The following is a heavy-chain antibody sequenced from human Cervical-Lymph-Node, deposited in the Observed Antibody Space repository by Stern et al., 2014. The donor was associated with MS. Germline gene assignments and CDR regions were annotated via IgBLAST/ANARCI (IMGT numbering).Heavy chain of an antibody. CDR3: ARQDYNTQWYGHFKY. CDR1: GYNFIRYG. J-gene: IGHJ4*02. D-gene: IGHD4-11*01. Sequence: HVQLVQSGVEVKKPGASVKVYCKASGYNFIRYGISWVRQAPGQGPEWMGWISPHNGQANYAQKFQDRVTMTTDTSTSTVYMDMRSLREDDTAIYYCARQDYNTQWYGHFKYWGQGTPITVSS. CDR2: ISPHNGQA. V-gene: IGHV1-18*01.